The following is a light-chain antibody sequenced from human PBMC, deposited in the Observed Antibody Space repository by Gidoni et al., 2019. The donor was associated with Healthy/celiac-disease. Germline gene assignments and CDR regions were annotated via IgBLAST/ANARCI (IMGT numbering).Light chain of an antibody. J-gene: IGKJ1*01. CDR3: QQYYSSWT. CDR2: WAS. CDR1: QSVLYSANNKNY. V-gene: IGKV4-1*01. Sequence: DIVITQSPDSLAVSLGERATINCISSQSVLYSANNKNYLAWYQQKPGQPPKLLIYWASTRESGVPDRFSGSGSGTDFTLTISSLQAEDVAVYYCQQYYSSWTFGQGTKVEIK.